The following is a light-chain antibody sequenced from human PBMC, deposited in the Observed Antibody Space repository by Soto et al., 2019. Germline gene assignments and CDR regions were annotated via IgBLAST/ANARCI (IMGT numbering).Light chain of an antibody. CDR1: SSDVGGYNY. Sequence: HSVLTQPASVSGSPGQSITISCTGTSSDVGGYNYVSWYQHHPGKAPKLMIYEVSNRPSGVSNRFSGSKSGNTASLTISGLQAEDEADYYCSSYTSSISYVFGTGTKLTVL. CDR2: EVS. CDR3: SSYTSSISYV. J-gene: IGLJ1*01. V-gene: IGLV2-14*01.